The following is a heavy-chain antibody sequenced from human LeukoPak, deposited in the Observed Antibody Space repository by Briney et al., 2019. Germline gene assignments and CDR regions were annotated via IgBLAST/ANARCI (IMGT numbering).Heavy chain of an antibody. CDR1: GGSISSSSYY. J-gene: IGHJ5*02. CDR2: IYYSGST. V-gene: IGHV4-39*01. D-gene: IGHD6-13*01. Sequence: PSETLSLTCTVSGGSISSSSYYWGWIRQPPGKGLEWIGSIYYSGSTYYNPSLKSRVTISVDTSKNQFSLKLSSVTAADTAVYYCARKADSSSGSNWFDPWGQGTLVTVSS. CDR3: ARKADSSSGSNWFDP.